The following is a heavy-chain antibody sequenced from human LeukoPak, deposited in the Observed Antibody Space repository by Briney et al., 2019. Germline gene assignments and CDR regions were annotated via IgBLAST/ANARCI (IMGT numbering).Heavy chain of an antibody. CDR2: ITGSGATT. J-gene: IGHJ4*02. V-gene: IGHV3-23*01. D-gene: IGHD2-15*01. CDR3: AKDLHGGVAVVV. CDR1: AFTFSTYA. Sequence: GGSLRLSCAASAFTFSTYAMSWVRQAPGKGLEWVSTITGSGATTYYADSVKGRFTISRDNSKNTVYLQLNSLRAEDTAVYYCAKDLHGGVAVVVWGQGTLVTVSS.